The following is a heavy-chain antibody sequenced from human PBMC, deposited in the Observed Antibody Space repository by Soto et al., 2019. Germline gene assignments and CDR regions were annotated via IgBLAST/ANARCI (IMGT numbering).Heavy chain of an antibody. J-gene: IGHJ4*02. V-gene: IGHV2-5*02. CDR1: GFSLSTPGLG. D-gene: IGHD4-17*01. Sequence: QITLKESGPPLVKPTQTLTLTCTFSGFSLSTPGLGVGWIRQSPGKALECLALIFWDDDKRYSSSLKNRLTTPKDTPKNQVVLTMANMGPVETATYYCAHRPYYGDYGGTFDQWGQGTLVTVSS. CDR2: IFWDDDK. CDR3: AHRPYYGDYGGTFDQ.